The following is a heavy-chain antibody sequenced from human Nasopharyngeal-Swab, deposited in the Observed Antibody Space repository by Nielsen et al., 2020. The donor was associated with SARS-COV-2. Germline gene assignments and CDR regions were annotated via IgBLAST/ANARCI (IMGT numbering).Heavy chain of an antibody. J-gene: IGHJ4*02. CDR3: AKDPYYDFWSCYYFDY. V-gene: IGHV3-23*01. Sequence: GGSLRLSCAASGFTFSSYAMSWVRKAPGKGLEWFSAINGSGGSTYYADSVKGRFTISRDNSKTTLYLQMNSLTAEDTAVYYCAKDPYYDFWSCYYFDYCGQGPLVTVSS. D-gene: IGHD3-3*01. CDR1: GFTFSSYA. CDR2: INGSGGST.